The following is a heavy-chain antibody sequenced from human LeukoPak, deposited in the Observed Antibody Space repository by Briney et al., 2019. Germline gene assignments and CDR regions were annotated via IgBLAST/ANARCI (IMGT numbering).Heavy chain of an antibody. CDR2: INPNSGGT. D-gene: IGHD3-10*01. J-gene: IGHJ4*02. CDR1: GYTFTGYY. V-gene: IGHV1-2*02. Sequence: ASVKVSCKASGYTFTGYYMHWVRQAPGQGLEWMGWINPNSGGTNYAQKFQGRVTMTRDTSISTAYMELSRLRSDDTAVYYCARSDYGSGSYRFDYWGRGTLVTVSS. CDR3: ARSDYGSGSYRFDY.